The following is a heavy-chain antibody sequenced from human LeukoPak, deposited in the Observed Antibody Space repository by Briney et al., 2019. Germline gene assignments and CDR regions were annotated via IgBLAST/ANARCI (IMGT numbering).Heavy chain of an antibody. J-gene: IGHJ3*02. Sequence: PSETLSLTCSVSGGSIRTRNHYWGWIRQPPGKGLGWIGSIYQSGTTYYSLALQSRLTLFIDTSSNHFSLKMTSVTAADTGVYYCARHGTAVDGDYSAFDIWGQGTMVTVSP. CDR3: ARHGTAVDGDYSAFDI. CDR1: GGSIRTRNHY. CDR2: IYQSGTT. V-gene: IGHV4-39*01. D-gene: IGHD4-17*01.